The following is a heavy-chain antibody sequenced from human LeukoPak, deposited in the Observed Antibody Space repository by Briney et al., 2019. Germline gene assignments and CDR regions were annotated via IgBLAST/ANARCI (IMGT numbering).Heavy chain of an antibody. CDR2: IRSKTDGGTT. CDR1: GFTFSGYS. J-gene: IGHJ4*02. Sequence: PGGSLRLSCAASGFTFSGYSMNWFRQAPGKGLEWVGRIRSKTDGGTTDYAAPVKGRFTISRDDSINTLYLQMNSLKTEDTAVYYCTTEPYSSSSGPLDYWGQGTLVTVSS. V-gene: IGHV3-15*01. D-gene: IGHD6-6*01. CDR3: TTEPYSSSSGPLDY.